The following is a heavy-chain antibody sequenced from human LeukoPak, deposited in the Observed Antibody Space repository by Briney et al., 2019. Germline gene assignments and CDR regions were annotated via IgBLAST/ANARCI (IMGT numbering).Heavy chain of an antibody. D-gene: IGHD4-17*01. CDR2: IIPIFRTA. Sequence: SVKVSCNSSGGTFSSYASSCVRQAPGQRLEWMGGIIPIFRTASYAQKSQGRVTITADESTSTAYMELSRLRSEDTAVYYCARLLNDYGDTSFDYWGQGTLVTVSS. J-gene: IGHJ4*02. V-gene: IGHV1-69*01. CDR3: ARLLNDYGDTSFDY. CDR1: GGTFSSYA.